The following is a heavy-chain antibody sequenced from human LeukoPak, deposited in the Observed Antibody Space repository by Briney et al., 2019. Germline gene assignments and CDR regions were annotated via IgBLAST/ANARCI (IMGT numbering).Heavy chain of an antibody. J-gene: IGHJ3*02. CDR1: GYTFTSYG. CDR3: ARDGDIVVVVAATDAFDI. Sequence: ASVKVSCKASGYTFTSYGISWVRQAPGQGLEWMGWISAYNGNKNYAQKLQGRVTMTTDTSTSTAYMELRSLRSDDTAVYYCARDGDIVVVVAATDAFDIWGQGTMVTVSS. V-gene: IGHV1-18*01. CDR2: ISAYNGNK. D-gene: IGHD2-15*01.